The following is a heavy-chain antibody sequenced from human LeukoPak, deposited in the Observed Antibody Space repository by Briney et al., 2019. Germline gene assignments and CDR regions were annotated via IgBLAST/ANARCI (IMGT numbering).Heavy chain of an antibody. D-gene: IGHD3-10*01. Sequence: GGSLRLSCAASGFTFRSVWMSWVRQAPGEGLEWVANIKQDGGEKYYVDSVKGRFTISRDNAKNSLYLQMNSLRAEDTAVYYCARDSLGSGSYYDYWGQGTLVTVSS. CDR3: ARDSLGSGSYYDY. J-gene: IGHJ4*02. CDR1: GFTFRSVW. CDR2: IKQDGGEK. V-gene: IGHV3-7*01.